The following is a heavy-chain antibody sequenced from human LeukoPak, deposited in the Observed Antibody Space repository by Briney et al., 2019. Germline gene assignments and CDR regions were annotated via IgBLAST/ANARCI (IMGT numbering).Heavy chain of an antibody. Sequence: GGSLRLSCAASGFTFSSYAMSWVRQAPGKGLEWVSANSGSGVYTYYADSVKGRFTISRDNSKNTLYLQMNSLRAEDTAVYYCAKNSWGYNDYWGQGTLVTVSS. CDR1: GFTFSSYA. V-gene: IGHV3-23*01. CDR2: NSGSGVYT. J-gene: IGHJ4*02. D-gene: IGHD1-1*01. CDR3: AKNSWGYNDY.